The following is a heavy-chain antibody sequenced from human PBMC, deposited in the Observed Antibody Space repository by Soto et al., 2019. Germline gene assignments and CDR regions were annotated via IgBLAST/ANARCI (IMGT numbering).Heavy chain of an antibody. CDR1: GGSISSYY. CDR2: IYYSGST. CDR3: ARAILTGYYNVIDAFAI. J-gene: IGHJ3*02. Sequence: LSLTCTVSGGSISSYYWSWIRQPPGKGLEWIGYIYYSGSTNYNPSLKSRVTISVDTSKNQFSLKLSSVTAADTAVYYCARAILTGYYNVIDAFAIWGQGTMVIVTS. D-gene: IGHD3-9*01. V-gene: IGHV4-59*01.